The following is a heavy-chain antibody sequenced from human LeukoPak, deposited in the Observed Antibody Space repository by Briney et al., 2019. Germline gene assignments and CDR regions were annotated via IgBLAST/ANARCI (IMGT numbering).Heavy chain of an antibody. D-gene: IGHD2-2*02. CDR2: IYYSGST. V-gene: IGHV4-59*01. CDR3: ASLYCSSTSCYTGGDY. CDR1: GGSISSYY. J-gene: IGHJ4*02. Sequence: PSETLSLTCTVSGGSISSYYWSWIRQPPGKGLEWIGYIYYSGSTNYNPSLKSRVTISVDTSKNQFSLKLSSVTAADTAVYYCASLYCSSTSCYTGGDYWGQGTLVTVSS.